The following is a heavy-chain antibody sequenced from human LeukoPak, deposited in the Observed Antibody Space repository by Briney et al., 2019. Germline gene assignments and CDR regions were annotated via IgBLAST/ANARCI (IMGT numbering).Heavy chain of an antibody. V-gene: IGHV1-18*01. D-gene: IGHD4-11*01. CDR1: GYTFTSYG. Sequence: ASVKVSCKASGYTFTSYGISWVRQAPGQGLEWMGWTSAYNGNTNYAQKLQGRVTMTTDTSTSTAYMELRSLRSDDTAVYYCARGEGFVTTVPTDYWGQGTLVTVSS. J-gene: IGHJ4*02. CDR3: ARGEGFVTTVPTDY. CDR2: TSAYNGNT.